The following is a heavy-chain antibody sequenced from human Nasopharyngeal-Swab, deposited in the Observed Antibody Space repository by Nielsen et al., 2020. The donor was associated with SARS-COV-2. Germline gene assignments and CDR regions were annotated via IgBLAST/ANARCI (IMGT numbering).Heavy chain of an antibody. Sequence: KVSCKGSGYSFTSYWIGWVRQMPGKGLEWMGIIYPGDSDTRYSPSFQGQVTTSADKSISTAYLQWSSLKASDTAMYYCARQMGITMVRGVIRADYYYGMDVWGQGTTVTVSS. J-gene: IGHJ6*02. CDR1: GYSFTSYW. CDR3: ARQMGITMVRGVIRADYYYGMDV. V-gene: IGHV5-51*01. CDR2: IYPGDSDT. D-gene: IGHD3-10*01.